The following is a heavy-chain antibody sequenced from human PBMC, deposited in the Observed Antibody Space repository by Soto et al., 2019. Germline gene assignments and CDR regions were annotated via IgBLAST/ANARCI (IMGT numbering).Heavy chain of an antibody. J-gene: IGHJ4*02. CDR1: GFTFSIYG. CDR3: AKDPGRVTYFDY. Sequence: GSLRLSCAASGFTFSIYGMHWVRQAPGKGLEWVAVISYDGSNKYYADSVKGRFTISRDNSKNTLYLQMNSLRAEDTAVYYCAKDPGRVTYFDYWGQGTLVTVSS. D-gene: IGHD2-21*02. V-gene: IGHV3-30*18. CDR2: ISYDGSNK.